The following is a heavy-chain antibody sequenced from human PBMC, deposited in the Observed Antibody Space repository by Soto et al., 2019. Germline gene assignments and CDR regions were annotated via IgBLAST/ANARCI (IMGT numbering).Heavy chain of an antibody. V-gene: IGHV1-24*01. D-gene: IGHD5-12*01. CDR3: ASPMWATIPTSAEYFQH. CDR2: FDPEDGET. CDR1: GYTLTELS. Sequence: ASVKVSCKVSGYTLTELSMHWVRQAPGKGLEWMGGFDPEDGETIYAQKFQGRVTMTEDTSTDTAYMELSSLRSEDTAVYYCASPMWATIPTSAEYFQHWGQGTLVTVSS. J-gene: IGHJ1*01.